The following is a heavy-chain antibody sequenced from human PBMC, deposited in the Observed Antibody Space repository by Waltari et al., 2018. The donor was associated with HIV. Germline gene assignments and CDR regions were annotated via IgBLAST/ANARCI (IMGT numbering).Heavy chain of an antibody. D-gene: IGHD3-10*01. CDR1: GYTFSAYT. CDR2: ISGYNGNT. J-gene: IGHJ6*02. Sequence: VQLVQSGAEMRKPGASVKVSCRASGYTFSAYTIRWVRQAPGQGLEWMWWISGYNGNTNYAQKFQGRVNMTTDTSTSTAHMELRSLRSDDTAVYYCARGVSIVRGVMIRGHMDVWGQGTTVTVSS. CDR3: ARGVSIVRGVMIRGHMDV. V-gene: IGHV1-18*01.